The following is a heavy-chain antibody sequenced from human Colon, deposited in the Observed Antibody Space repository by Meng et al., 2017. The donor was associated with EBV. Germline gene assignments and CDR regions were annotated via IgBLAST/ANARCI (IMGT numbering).Heavy chain of an antibody. J-gene: IGHJ5*02. Sequence: ESRLLETGGGLAQPGGSRRPACEASGFTFSSYAISWVRQAPGKGLEGVSSISGSGGSTYYSDSVKGRFTISRDNSKNTLYLQMNSLRAEDTAVYYCAPRKDYGAPWGQGTLVTVSS. V-gene: IGHV3-23*01. CDR3: APRKDYGAP. CDR2: ISGSGGST. D-gene: IGHD4-17*01. CDR1: GFTFSSYA.